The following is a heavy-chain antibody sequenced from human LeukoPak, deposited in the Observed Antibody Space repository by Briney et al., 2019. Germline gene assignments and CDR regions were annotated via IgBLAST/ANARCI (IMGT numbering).Heavy chain of an antibody. CDR3: ARVGYNGWNFEN. V-gene: IGHV3-7*01. CDR1: GFTFSSYW. CDR2: ISQDVSHK. J-gene: IGHJ4*02. D-gene: IGHD5-12*01. Sequence: GGSLRLSCAATGFTFSSYWMSWVRQAPGKGLQSVAYISQDVSHKYYVDSVKGRFTISRDNAKNSLHLEMNSLRAEDTALYYCARVGYNGWNFENWGQGTLVTVSS.